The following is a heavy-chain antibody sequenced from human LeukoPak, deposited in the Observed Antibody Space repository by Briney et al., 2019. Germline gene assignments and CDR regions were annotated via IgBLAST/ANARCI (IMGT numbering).Heavy chain of an antibody. D-gene: IGHD6-19*01. CDR1: GFIFSDYY. CDR3: ARAVGSSGRGYYFAY. V-gene: IGHV3-11*06. Sequence: GGSLRLSCAASGFIFSDYYMSWIRQAPGKGLECVSHISSSSSLKDYTDSVKGRFTISRDNAKSSLYLQMNSLRAEDTAVYYCARAVGSSGRGYYFAYWGQGTLVTVSS. J-gene: IGHJ4*02. CDR2: ISSSSSLK.